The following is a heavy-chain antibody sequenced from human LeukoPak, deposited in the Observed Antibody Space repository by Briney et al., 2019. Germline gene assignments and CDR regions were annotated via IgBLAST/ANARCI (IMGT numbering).Heavy chain of an antibody. D-gene: IGHD3-22*01. Sequence: GGSLRLSCAASGFTFSSYAMSWVRQAPGKGLEWVSAISGSGGSTYYADSVKGRFTISRDNSKNMLYLQMNSLRAEDTAVYYCAKGSYYYDSSGPFDYWGQGTLVTVSS. CDR3: AKGSYYYDSSGPFDY. CDR1: GFTFSSYA. J-gene: IGHJ4*02. V-gene: IGHV3-23*01. CDR2: ISGSGGST.